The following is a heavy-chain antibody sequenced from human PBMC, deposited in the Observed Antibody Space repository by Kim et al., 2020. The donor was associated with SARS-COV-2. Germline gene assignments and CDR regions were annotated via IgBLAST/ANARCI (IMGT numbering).Heavy chain of an antibody. Sequence: YAAPRGADFTISRNNDKNSLFLQMNSLRAEDTAVYYCARGPNYSPFDYWGQGTLVTVSS. D-gene: IGHD4-4*01. V-gene: IGHV3-48*03. CDR3: ARGPNYSPFDY. J-gene: IGHJ4*02.